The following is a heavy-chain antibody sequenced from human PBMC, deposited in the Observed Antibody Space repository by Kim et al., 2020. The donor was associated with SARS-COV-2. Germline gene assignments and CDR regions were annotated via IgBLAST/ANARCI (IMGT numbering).Heavy chain of an antibody. V-gene: IGHV3-33*01. Sequence: GGSLRLSCAASGFIFRNYNMHWVRQAPGKGLEWVATIWYDGSHKWYADSVKGRFTISRDNSKNTLNLQMNSLRAEDTAIYNCAREENGGRHDMDVWGQETTVTVSS. D-gene: IGHD3-16*01. CDR2: IWYDGSHK. J-gene: IGHJ6*02. CDR3: AREENGGRHDMDV. CDR1: GFIFRNYN.